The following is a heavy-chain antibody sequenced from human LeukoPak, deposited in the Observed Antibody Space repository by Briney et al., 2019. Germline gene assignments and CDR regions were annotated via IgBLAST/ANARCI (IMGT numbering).Heavy chain of an antibody. CDR2: ISAYNGNT. D-gene: IGHD4-17*01. CDR1: GYTFTSYG. CDR3: ARRTVTTADDAFDI. Sequence: KVSCKASGYTFTSYGISWVRQAPGQGLEWMGWISAYNGNTNYAQKLQGRVTMTTDTSTSTAYMELRSLRSDDTAVYYCARRTVTTADDAFDIWGQGTMVTVSS. J-gene: IGHJ3*02. V-gene: IGHV1-18*01.